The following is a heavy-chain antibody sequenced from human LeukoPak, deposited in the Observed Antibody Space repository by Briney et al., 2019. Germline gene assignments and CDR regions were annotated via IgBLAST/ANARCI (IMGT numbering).Heavy chain of an antibody. CDR3: ARERTGLYGDYLDY. CDR2: IYSGGST. Sequence: GGSLRLSCAASGFTVSSNYMTWVRQAPGKGLEWVSVIYSGGSTYYADSVKGRFTISRDNSKNTLYLQMNSLRAEDTAVYYCARERTGLYGDYLDYWGQGTLVTVSS. V-gene: IGHV3-66*01. D-gene: IGHD4-17*01. CDR1: GFTVSSNY. J-gene: IGHJ4*02.